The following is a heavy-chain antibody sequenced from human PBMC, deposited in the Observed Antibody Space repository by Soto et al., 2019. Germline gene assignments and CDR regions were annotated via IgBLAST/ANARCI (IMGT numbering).Heavy chain of an antibody. J-gene: IGHJ5*02. V-gene: IGHV3-11*01. Sequence: QVHLVESGGGLVKPGGSLRLSCAASGFTFSDYYMSWIRQAPGKGLEWVSYISSSGSTIYYADSVKGRFTISRDNAKNSLYLQMTSLRAEDTAVYYCARALIIAAALGHWFDPWGQGTLVTVSS. CDR3: ARALIIAAALGHWFDP. CDR2: ISSSGSTI. CDR1: GFTFSDYY. D-gene: IGHD6-13*01.